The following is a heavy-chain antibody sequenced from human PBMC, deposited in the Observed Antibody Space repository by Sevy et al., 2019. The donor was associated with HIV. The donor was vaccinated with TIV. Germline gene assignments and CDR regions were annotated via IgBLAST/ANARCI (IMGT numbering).Heavy chain of an antibody. J-gene: IGHJ4*02. CDR2: ISSSSSYI. CDR3: ARAPPGGTTNY. CDR1: GFTFSSYS. D-gene: IGHD3-16*01. V-gene: IGHV3-21*01. Sequence: GGFLRLSCAASGFTFSSYSMNWVRQAPGKGLEWVSSISSSSSYIYYADSVKGRFTISRDNAKNSLYLQMNSLRAEDTAVYYCARAPPGGTTNYWGQGTLVTVSS.